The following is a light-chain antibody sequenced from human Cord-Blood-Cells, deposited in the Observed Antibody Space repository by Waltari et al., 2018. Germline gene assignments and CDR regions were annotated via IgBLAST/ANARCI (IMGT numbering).Light chain of an antibody. CDR1: SSDVGGYNY. V-gene: IGLV2-14*01. CDR3: SSYTSSSTWV. J-gene: IGLJ3*02. Sequence: QSALTQPASVSGSPGQSITISCTGTSSDVGGYNYVSWYQQHPGKAPKLLIYEFSNRPSGVSNRFSGSKSGNTASLTISWLQAEDEADYYCSSYTSSSTWVFGGGTKLTVL. CDR2: EFS.